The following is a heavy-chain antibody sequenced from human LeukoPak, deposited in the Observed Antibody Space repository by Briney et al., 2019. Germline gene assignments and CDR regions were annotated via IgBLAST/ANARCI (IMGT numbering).Heavy chain of an antibody. J-gene: IGHJ4*02. CDR3: ASHCSSTSCKDDY. CDR1: GFPFSSYS. CDR2: ISSSSSYI. D-gene: IGHD2-2*01. V-gene: IGHV3-21*01. Sequence: GSLRLSCAASGFPFSSYSMNWVRQAPGKGLEWVSSISSSSSYIYYADSVKGRFTISRDNAKNSLYLQMNSLRAEDTAVYYCASHCSSTSCKDDYWGQGTLVTVSS.